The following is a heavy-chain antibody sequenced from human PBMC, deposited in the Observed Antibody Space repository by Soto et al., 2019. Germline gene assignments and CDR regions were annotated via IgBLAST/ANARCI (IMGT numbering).Heavy chain of an antibody. CDR3: ATNYGSGSAHFDN. J-gene: IGHJ4*02. Sequence: QMLQSGAEVKKPGSSVRVSCTASGDTFSRSTLSWVRQAPGQGLEWMGRTISILSMSDYAQKFQGRVSITADKSPSTVYMELSRLGSEDTAVYYCATNYGSGSAHFDNWGQGTLVTVSS. CDR1: GDTFSRST. V-gene: IGHV1-69*02. D-gene: IGHD3-10*01. CDR2: TISILSMS.